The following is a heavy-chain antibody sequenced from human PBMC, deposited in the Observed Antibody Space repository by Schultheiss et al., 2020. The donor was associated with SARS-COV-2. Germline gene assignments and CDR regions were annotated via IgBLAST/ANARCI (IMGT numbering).Heavy chain of an antibody. Sequence: GGSLRLSCAASGFTFDDYAMHWVRQAPGKGLEWVSGISWNSGSIGYADSVKGRFTISRDNAKNTLYLQMNSLRAEDTAVYYCAKGGIVGATPFDYWGQGTLVTVSS. CDR2: ISWNSGSI. V-gene: IGHV3-9*01. J-gene: IGHJ4*02. D-gene: IGHD1-26*01. CDR1: GFTFDDYA. CDR3: AKGGIVGATPFDY.